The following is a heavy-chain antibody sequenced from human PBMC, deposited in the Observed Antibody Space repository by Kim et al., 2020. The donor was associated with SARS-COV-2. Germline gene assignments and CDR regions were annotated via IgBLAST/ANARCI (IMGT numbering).Heavy chain of an antibody. V-gene: IGHV4-38-2*02. CDR3: ASWSIEDLLDDD. J-gene: IGHJ4*02. Sequence: SETLSLTCTVSGYSISSGYYWGWIRQPPGKGLEWIGSIYHSGSTYYNPSLKSRVTISVDTSKNQFSLKLSSVTAADTAVYYCASWSIEDLLDDDWGQGTLVTVSS. D-gene: IGHD1-1*01. CDR2: IYHSGST. CDR1: GYSISSGYY.